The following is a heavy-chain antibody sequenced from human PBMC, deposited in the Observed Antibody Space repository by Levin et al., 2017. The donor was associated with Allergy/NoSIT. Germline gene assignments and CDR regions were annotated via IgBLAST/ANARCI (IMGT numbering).Heavy chain of an antibody. J-gene: IGHJ4*02. CDR2: IDKDGSDI. D-gene: IGHD1-20*01. CDR1: GFTFIKHW. V-gene: IGHV3-7*01. CDR3: ARDNNWASDY. Sequence: GESLKISCATSGFTFIKHWMHWVRQAPGKGLEWVANIDKDGSDIHYVDSVKGRFTISRDNAKNSLHLQMNSLRAEDTALYYCARDNNWASDYWGQGTLVTVSS.